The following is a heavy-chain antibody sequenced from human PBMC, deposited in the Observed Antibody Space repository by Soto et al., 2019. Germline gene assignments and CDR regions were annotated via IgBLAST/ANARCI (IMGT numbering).Heavy chain of an antibody. CDR1: VFTFTSSA. J-gene: IGHJ6*02. Sequence: SVKVSCKASVFTFTSSAVQWVRQARGQRLEWIGWIVVGSGDTNYAQKFQERVTITRDMSTSTAYMELSSLRAEDTAVYYCAREGHSNYDAVLSGMDVWGQGTTVTVSS. D-gene: IGHD4-4*01. V-gene: IGHV1-58*01. CDR2: IVVGSGDT. CDR3: AREGHSNYDAVLSGMDV.